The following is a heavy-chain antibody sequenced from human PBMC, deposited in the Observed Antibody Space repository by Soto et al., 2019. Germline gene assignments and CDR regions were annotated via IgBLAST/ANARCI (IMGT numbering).Heavy chain of an antibody. V-gene: IGHV3-23*01. J-gene: IGHJ4*02. CDR3: AKKNWGETYYYGSGSHYYFDY. CDR2: ISGSGGST. CDR1: GFTFSSYA. Sequence: GGSLRLSCAASGFTFSSYAMSWVRQAPGKGLEWVSAISGSGGSTYYADSVKGRFTISRDNSKNTLYLQMNSLRAEDTAVYYCAKKNWGETYYYGSGSHYYFDYWGQGTLVTVSS. D-gene: IGHD3-10*01.